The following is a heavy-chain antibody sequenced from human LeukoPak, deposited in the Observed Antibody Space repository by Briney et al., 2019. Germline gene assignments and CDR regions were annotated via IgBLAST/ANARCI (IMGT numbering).Heavy chain of an antibody. CDR3: AGSSGYSYSRFDY. D-gene: IGHD3-22*01. V-gene: IGHV4-31*03. CDR2: SYYSGST. Sequence: SETLSLTCTVSGGSISSGGYYWSWIRQQPGKGLEWIGYSYYSGSTYYNPSLKSRVTISVDTSKNQFSLKLSSVTAADTAVYYCAGSSGYSYSRFDYWGQGTLVTVSS. J-gene: IGHJ4*02. CDR1: GGSISSGGYY.